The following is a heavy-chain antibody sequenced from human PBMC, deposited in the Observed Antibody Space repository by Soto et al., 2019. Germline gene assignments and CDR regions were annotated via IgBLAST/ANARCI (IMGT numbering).Heavy chain of an antibody. D-gene: IGHD3-3*01. J-gene: IGHJ4*02. CDR1: GFTFSSYS. Sequence: GGSLRLSCAASGFTFSSYSMNWVRQAPGKGLEWVSYISSSSSTIYYADSVKGRFTISRDNAKNSLYLQMNSLRAEDTSVYYCAILPLLEWTSTRFDYWGQGTLVTVSS. V-gene: IGHV3-48*01. CDR2: ISSSSSTI. CDR3: AILPLLEWTSTRFDY.